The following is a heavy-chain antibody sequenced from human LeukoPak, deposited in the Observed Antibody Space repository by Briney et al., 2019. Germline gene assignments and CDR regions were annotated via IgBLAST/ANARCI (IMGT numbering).Heavy chain of an antibody. CDR1: GYTFTSYG. CDR3: ARGHEYSSGCYDAFDI. V-gene: IGHV1-18*01. Sequence: ASVKVSCKASGYTFTSYGISWVRQAPGQGLEGMGWISAYNGNTNYAQKLQGRVTMTTDTSTSTAYMELRSLRSDDTAVYYCARGHEYSSGCYDAFDIWGQGTMVTVSS. J-gene: IGHJ3*02. D-gene: IGHD6-19*01. CDR2: ISAYNGNT.